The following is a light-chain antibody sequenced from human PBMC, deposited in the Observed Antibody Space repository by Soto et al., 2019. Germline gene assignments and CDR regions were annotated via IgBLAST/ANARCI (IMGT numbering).Light chain of an antibody. V-gene: IGKV3-20*01. CDR1: QSVSSSH. CDR3: QQYGGSPGT. J-gene: IGKJ1*01. Sequence: EIVLTQSPGTLSLSPGERATLSFRASQSVSSSHLAWYQQKGGQAPRLLFYGASRRATGIPDRFSGSGSGTDFTLAISRLEPEDFAVFYCQQYGGSPGTFGQGTKVDIK. CDR2: GAS.